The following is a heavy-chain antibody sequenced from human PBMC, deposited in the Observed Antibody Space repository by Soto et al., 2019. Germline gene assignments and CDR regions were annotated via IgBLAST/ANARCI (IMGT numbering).Heavy chain of an antibody. CDR1: GGTFSSYA. J-gene: IGHJ6*02. Sequence: QVQLVQSGAEVKKPGSSMKVSCTASGGTFSSYAISWVRQAPGQGLEWMGGIIPIFGTADYAQKLHGRVTITADESTSTAYMELSSLRSEDTAVYYCARGITGTVTYYYGLDVWGQGTTVTVSS. D-gene: IGHD1-20*01. V-gene: IGHV1-69*12. CDR3: ARGITGTVTYYYGLDV. CDR2: IIPIFGTA.